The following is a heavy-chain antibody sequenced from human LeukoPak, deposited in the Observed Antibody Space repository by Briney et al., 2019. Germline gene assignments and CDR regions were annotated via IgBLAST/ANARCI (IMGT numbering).Heavy chain of an antibody. D-gene: IGHD1-7*01. J-gene: IGHJ3*02. CDR3: AKDLATTRRDAFDI. V-gene: IGHV3-23*01. CDR1: GFTVSSNY. CDR2: ISGNGGST. Sequence: GGSLRLSCAVSGFTVSSNYMSWVRQAPGKGLECVSAISGNGGSTYHADSVKGRFTISRDNSKNTLYLQMNSLRAEDTAVYYCAKDLATTRRDAFDIWGQGTMVTVSS.